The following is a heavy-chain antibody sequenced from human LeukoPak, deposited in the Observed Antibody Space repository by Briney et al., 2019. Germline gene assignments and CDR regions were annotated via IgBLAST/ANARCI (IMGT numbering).Heavy chain of an antibody. CDR3: TRGNREPGASDI. Sequence: GGSLRLSCAASGFAFSGYWMSWVRQAPGKGLEWVASIKRDESDKYYVDSVKGRFTISRDNAKNSLHLQMYTLRVEDTAVYYCTRGNREPGASDIWGQGTTVTVST. CDR2: IKRDESDK. V-gene: IGHV3-7*01. CDR1: GFAFSGYW. D-gene: IGHD1-14*01. J-gene: IGHJ3*02.